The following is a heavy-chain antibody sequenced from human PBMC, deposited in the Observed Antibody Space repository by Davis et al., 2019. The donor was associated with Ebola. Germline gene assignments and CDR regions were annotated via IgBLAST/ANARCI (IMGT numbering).Heavy chain of an antibody. Sequence: SETLSPTCAVYGGSFTAYYWSWIRQPPGKRLEWPGEINQSGSTNYNPSLKSRVTISVDTSKNQFSLKLSSVTAADTAVYYCARFLPYGGNSVPAYGTYNWFDPWGQGTLVTVSS. CDR3: ARFLPYGGNSVPAYGTYNWFDP. D-gene: IGHD4-23*01. CDR1: GGSFTAYY. CDR2: INQSGST. J-gene: IGHJ5*02. V-gene: IGHV4-34*01.